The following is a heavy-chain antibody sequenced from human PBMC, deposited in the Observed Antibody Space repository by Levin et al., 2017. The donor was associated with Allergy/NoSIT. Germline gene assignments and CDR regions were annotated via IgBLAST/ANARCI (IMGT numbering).Heavy chain of an antibody. CDR2: ISSSSRTI. J-gene: IGHJ4*02. CDR3: AREVNSGLDY. CDR1: GFTFSINS. D-gene: IGHD2-15*01. Sequence: LTGGSLRLSCAASGFTFSINSMNWVRQAPGKGLEWVSYISSSSRTIWYADSVKGRFTISRDNAKNSLYLQMNSLRAEDTAVYYCAREVNSGLDYWGQGTLVTVSS. V-gene: IGHV3-48*01.